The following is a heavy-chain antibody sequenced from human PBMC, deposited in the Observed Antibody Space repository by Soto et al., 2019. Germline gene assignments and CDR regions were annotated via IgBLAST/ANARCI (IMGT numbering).Heavy chain of an antibody. D-gene: IGHD2-15*01. CDR1: GYTFTSYG. V-gene: IGHV1-18*01. Sequence: GASVKVSCKASGYTFTSYGISWVRQAPGQGLEWMGWISAYNGNTNYAQKLQGRVTMTTDTSTSTAYMELRSLRSDDTAVYYCARVNRCSGGSCYSTYYYYYIDVWGKGTTVTVSS. J-gene: IGHJ6*03. CDR3: ARVNRCSGGSCYSTYYYYYIDV. CDR2: ISAYNGNT.